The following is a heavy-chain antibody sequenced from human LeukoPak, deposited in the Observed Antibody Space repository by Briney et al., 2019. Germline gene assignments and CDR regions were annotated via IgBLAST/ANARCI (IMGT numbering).Heavy chain of an antibody. Sequence: GGSLRLSCAASGFTFSSYWMHWVRQPPGKGLVWVSRINSDGSSTTYADSVKGRFTISRDNAKNTLYLQMNSLRAEDTAVYYCARQIGFCSDGTCYFDDWGQGTLVTVSS. J-gene: IGHJ4*02. D-gene: IGHD2-15*01. V-gene: IGHV3-74*01. CDR2: INSDGSST. CDR3: ARQIGFCSDGTCYFDD. CDR1: GFTFSSYW.